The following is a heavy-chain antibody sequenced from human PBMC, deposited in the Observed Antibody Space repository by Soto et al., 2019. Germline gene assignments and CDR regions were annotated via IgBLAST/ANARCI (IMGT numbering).Heavy chain of an antibody. V-gene: IGHV1-24*01. J-gene: IGHJ5*02. CDR2: FNAEDGNT. D-gene: IGHD1-7*01. Sequence: GSSVKGAWKVSGYSLSEVSRHWRRQEPGKGLEWMGGFNAEDGNTNYAQKLQGRVTMTTDTSTSTAYMELRSLRSDDTAVYYCARNRNYGWWFAPWGQGTLVTVSS. CDR1: GYSLSEVS. CDR3: ARNRNYGWWFAP.